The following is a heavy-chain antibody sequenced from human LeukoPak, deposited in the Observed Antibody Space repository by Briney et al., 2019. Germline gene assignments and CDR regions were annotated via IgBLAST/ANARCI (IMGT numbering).Heavy chain of an antibody. D-gene: IGHD6-13*01. CDR1: GFTFSDYG. Sequence: PGRSLRLSCAASGFTFSDYGMHWVRQAPGKGLEWVALISYDGSVEKSAASVKGRFTISRDNSKNTLYLQMNSLRIEDTAVYYCARALGSSWDSSLDSWGQGTLVPVSS. J-gene: IGHJ4*02. CDR3: ARALGSSWDSSLDS. V-gene: IGHV3-30*03. CDR2: ISYDGSVE.